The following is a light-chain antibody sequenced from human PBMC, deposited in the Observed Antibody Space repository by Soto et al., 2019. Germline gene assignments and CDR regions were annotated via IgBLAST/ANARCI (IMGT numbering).Light chain of an antibody. CDR2: EAS. V-gene: IGLV2-14*01. J-gene: IGLJ1*01. CDR3: ASYTSYSSYV. Sequence: QSVLTQPASMSGSPGQSITISCTGTSNDVGGYNYVSWYQHHPGKAPKLMIYEASNRPSGVSNRFSGSKSGNTASLTISGLQAGDEADYYCASYTSYSSYVFGTGTKAPS. CDR1: SNDVGGYNY.